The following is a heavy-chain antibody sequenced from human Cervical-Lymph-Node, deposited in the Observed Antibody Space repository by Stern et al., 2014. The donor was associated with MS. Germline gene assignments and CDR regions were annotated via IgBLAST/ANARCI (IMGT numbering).Heavy chain of an antibody. J-gene: IGHJ4*02. D-gene: IGHD1-1*01. Sequence: QVHLQESGPGLVKPSETLSLTCTVSGGSINNSYWSWIRQPPGKGPEWIGYIYYTGSTNYNPSLKSRVTMSVDRSKNQFSLKLSSVTAADTAVYYCARSSYVTTVYYFDHWGQGTLVTVSS. CDR3: ARSSYVTTVYYFDH. CDR2: IYYTGST. V-gene: IGHV4-59*01. CDR1: GGSINNSY.